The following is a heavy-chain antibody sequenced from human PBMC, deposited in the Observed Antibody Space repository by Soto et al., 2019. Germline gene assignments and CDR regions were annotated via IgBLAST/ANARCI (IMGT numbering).Heavy chain of an antibody. V-gene: IGHV4-30-4*01. D-gene: IGHD3-10*01. CDR3: AGGPSGDKVDY. CDR1: GDSISNGYYT. CDR2: IYNSVNT. J-gene: IGHJ4*02. Sequence: QVQLQESGPGLVEPSQTLSLTCTVSGDSISNGYYTWSWIRQPPGKDLEWIGHIYNSVNTYSNPSLKSPVTISAHTSKNQFSLKLSSVTAADTAVYYCAGGPSGDKVDYWGQGTLVTVSS.